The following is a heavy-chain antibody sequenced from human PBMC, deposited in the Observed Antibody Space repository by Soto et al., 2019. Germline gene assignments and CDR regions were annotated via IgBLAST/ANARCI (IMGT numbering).Heavy chain of an antibody. CDR3: AKGIGPCWYFDL. CDR1: GFTFSSYA. D-gene: IGHD2-15*01. V-gene: IGHV3-23*01. CDR2: ISGSGGST. Sequence: EVQLLESGGGLVQPGGSLRLSCAASGFTFSSYAMSWFRQAPGKGLEWVSAISGSGGSTYYADSVKGRFTISRDNSKNTLYLQMNRLIAEDTAVYYCAKGIGPCWYFDLWGRGTLVTVSS. J-gene: IGHJ2*01.